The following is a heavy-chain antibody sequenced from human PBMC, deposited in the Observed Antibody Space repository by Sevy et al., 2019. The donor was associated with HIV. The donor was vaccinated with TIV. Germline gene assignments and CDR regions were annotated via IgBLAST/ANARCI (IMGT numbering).Heavy chain of an antibody. CDR3: ARDEEAASGTRWFDP. CDR1: GFTFSNYR. CDR2: ISSNSGYI. Sequence: GGSLRLSCAASGFTFSNYRMNWVHQAPGKGLEWVSSISSNSGYIYYADSLQGRFTISRDNAKNSLYLQMNGLTAEDTGVYYCARDEEAASGTRWFDPWGQGTLVTVSS. D-gene: IGHD6-13*01. J-gene: IGHJ5*02. V-gene: IGHV3-21*03.